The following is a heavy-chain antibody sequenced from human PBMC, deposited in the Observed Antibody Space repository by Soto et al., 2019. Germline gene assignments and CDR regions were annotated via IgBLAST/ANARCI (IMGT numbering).Heavy chain of an antibody. Sequence: GGSLRLSCAASGFTFSDYYMSWIRQAPGKGLEWVSYISSSGSTIYYADSVKGRFTISRDNAKNSLYLQMNSLRAEDTAVYYCARDIVVVPAASYYYYGMDVWGQGTTVTVSS. CDR3: ARDIVVVPAASYYYYGMDV. CDR2: ISSSGSTI. J-gene: IGHJ6*02. V-gene: IGHV3-11*01. CDR1: GFTFSDYY. D-gene: IGHD2-2*01.